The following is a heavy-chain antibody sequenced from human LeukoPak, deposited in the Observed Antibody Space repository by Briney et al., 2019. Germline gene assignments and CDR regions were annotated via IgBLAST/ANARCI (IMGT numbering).Heavy chain of an antibody. CDR1: GFTFSSYE. CDR2: MSNSGSTI. J-gene: IGHJ4*02. V-gene: IGHV3-48*03. Sequence: GGSLRLSCAASGFTFSSYEMNWVRQAPGKGLEWVSYMSNSGSTIYYADSVKGRFTISRDNAKNSLYLQMNSLRAEDTAVYYCATNGPPGGYHFDYWGQGTLVTVSS. D-gene: IGHD1-26*01. CDR3: ATNGPPGGYHFDY.